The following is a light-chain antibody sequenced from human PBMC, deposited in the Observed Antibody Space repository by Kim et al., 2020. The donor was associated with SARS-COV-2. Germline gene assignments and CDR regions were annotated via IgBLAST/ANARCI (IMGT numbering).Light chain of an antibody. J-gene: IGLJ3*02. V-gene: IGLV3-19*01. CDR2: GKN. Sequence: SSELTQDPAVSVALGETVTITCKGDSLRKYYASWYQKKPGQAPILVIYGKNSRPSGIPDRFSGSTSGDTASLTIIGAQAEDEADYYYTPRDNHLWVFGGGTQLTVL. CDR3: TPRDNHLWV. CDR1: SLRKYY.